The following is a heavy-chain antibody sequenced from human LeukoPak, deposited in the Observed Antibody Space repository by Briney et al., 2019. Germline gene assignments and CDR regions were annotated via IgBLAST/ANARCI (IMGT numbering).Heavy chain of an antibody. CDR1: GFTFSSNA. D-gene: IGHD6-13*01. CDR2: ISYDGSKT. Sequence: PGGSLRLSCSASGFTFSSNAMHWVRQAPGKGLEWVAVISYDGSKTSYADSVKDRFTISRDNSKSTLYLQMNSLRAEDTALYYCAGYSSSWSSFDYWGQGTLVTVS. J-gene: IGHJ4*02. CDR3: AGYSSSWSSFDY. V-gene: IGHV3-30-3*01.